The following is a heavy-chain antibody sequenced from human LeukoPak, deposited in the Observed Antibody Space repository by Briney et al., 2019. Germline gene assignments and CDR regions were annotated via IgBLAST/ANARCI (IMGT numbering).Heavy chain of an antibody. CDR2: ISSSSSYI. CDR1: GFTFSSYS. V-gene: IGHV3-21*04. D-gene: IGHD5-18*01. CDR3: AISTGNVDTAMAGPGDY. J-gene: IGHJ4*02. Sequence: PGGSLRLSCAASGFTFSSYSMNWVRQAPGKGLEWVSSISSSSSYIYYPDSVKGRFTISRDNAKNSLYLQMNSLRAEDTALYYCAISTGNVDTAMAGPGDYWGQGTLVTVSS.